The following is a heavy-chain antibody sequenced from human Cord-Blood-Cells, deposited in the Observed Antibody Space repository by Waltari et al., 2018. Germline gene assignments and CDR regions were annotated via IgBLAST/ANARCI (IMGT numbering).Heavy chain of an antibody. D-gene: IGHD3-22*01. Sequence: QVQLQESGPGLVKPSETLSLTCTVSGGSISSYYWSWHRQPAGRGLEWIGRIYTSGSTNYNPSLKSRVTMSVDTSKNQFSLKLSSVTAADTAVYYCARDLGRTYYYDSSAHVGFDYWGQGTLVTVSS. CDR3: ARDLGRTYYYDSSAHVGFDY. CDR2: IYTSGST. CDR1: GGSISSYY. V-gene: IGHV4-4*07. J-gene: IGHJ4*02.